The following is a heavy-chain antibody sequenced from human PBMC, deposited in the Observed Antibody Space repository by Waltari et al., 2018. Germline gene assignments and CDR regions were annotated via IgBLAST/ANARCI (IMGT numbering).Heavy chain of an antibody. D-gene: IGHD2-2*03. Sequence: QVQLQESGPGLVRPSETLSLTSDVSGYFINTVFFWVWIRQPPGKGLEWIGNIYHDGTTYHSPSLKNRLTISLDTSKNQFSLRLTFVTVADSALYYCARQTLGYCTSAACRRLETWGQGILVTVSS. CDR2: IYHDGTT. J-gene: IGHJ5*02. V-gene: IGHV4-38-2*01. CDR3: ARQTLGYCTSAACRRLET. CDR1: GYFINTVFF.